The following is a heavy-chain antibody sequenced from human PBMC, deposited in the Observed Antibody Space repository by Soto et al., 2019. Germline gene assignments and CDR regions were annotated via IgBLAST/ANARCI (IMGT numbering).Heavy chain of an antibody. CDR2: INPNSGGT. D-gene: IGHD3-3*01. J-gene: IGHJ4*02. Sequence: ASVKVSCKASGYTFTGYYMHWVRQAPGQGLEWMGWINPNSGGTNYAQKFQGRVTMTRDTPISTAYMELSRLRSDDTAVYYCARGSVDFWSGYSSYFDYWGQGTLVTVSS. V-gene: IGHV1-2*02. CDR1: GYTFTGYY. CDR3: ARGSVDFWSGYSSYFDY.